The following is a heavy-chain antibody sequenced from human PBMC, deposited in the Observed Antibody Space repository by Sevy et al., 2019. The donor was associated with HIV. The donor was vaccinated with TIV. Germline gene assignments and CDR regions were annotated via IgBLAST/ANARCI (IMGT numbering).Heavy chain of an antibody. V-gene: IGHV3-9*01. CDR2: ISWNSRNI. CDR3: AKDINRGCDGVNCYSYYYYFYGLDV. CDR1: GFPFNDHA. Sequence: GGSLRLSCAASGFPFNDHAMHWVRQVPGKGLEWVSGISWNSRNIGYADSVKGRFTISRDNARNFVYLEMNSLTPEDTAVYYCAKDINRGCDGVNCYSYYYYFYGLDVWGQGTTVTVSS. D-gene: IGHD2-21*01. J-gene: IGHJ6*02.